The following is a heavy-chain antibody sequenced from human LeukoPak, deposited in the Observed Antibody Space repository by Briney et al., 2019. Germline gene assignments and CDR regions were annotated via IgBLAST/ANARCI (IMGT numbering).Heavy chain of an antibody. CDR3: ARVKDFWSGYYQSWGMDV. CDR1: GGSISSYY. Sequence: SETLSLTCTVSGGSISSYYWSWIRKPPGQGLEWIGYIYYSGSTNYNPSLKSRVTISVDTSKNQFSLKLSSVTAADTAVYYRARVKDFWSGYYQSWGMDVWGQGTTVTVSS. V-gene: IGHV4-59*01. D-gene: IGHD3-3*01. J-gene: IGHJ6*02. CDR2: IYYSGST.